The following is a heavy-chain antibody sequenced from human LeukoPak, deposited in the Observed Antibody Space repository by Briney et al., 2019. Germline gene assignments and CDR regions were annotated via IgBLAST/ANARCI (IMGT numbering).Heavy chain of an antibody. J-gene: IGHJ4*02. CDR2: IYYSGST. CDR3: AREYSSSSTIGY. Sequence: SETLSLTCTVSGGSISSYYWSWIRQPPGKGLEWIGYIYYSGSTNYNPSLKSRVTISVDTSKNQFSLKLSSVTAADTAVYYCAREYSSSSTIGYWGQGTLVTVSS. CDR1: GGSISSYY. D-gene: IGHD6-6*01. V-gene: IGHV4-59*12.